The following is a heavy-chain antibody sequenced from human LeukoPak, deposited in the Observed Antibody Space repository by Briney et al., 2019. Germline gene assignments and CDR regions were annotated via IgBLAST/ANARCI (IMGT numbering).Heavy chain of an antibody. CDR2: ISGSGGST. CDR3: AKDLRFGELSWFDP. D-gene: IGHD3-10*01. J-gene: IGHJ5*02. Sequence: PGGSLRLSCAASGFTFSSYAMSWVRQAPGKGLEWASAISGSGGSTYYADSVKGRFTISRDNSKNTLYLQMNSLRAEDTAVYYCAKDLRFGELSWFDPWGQGTLVTVSS. CDR1: GFTFSSYA. V-gene: IGHV3-23*01.